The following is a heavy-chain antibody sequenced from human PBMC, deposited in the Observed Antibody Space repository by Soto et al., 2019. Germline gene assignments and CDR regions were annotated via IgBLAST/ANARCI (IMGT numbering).Heavy chain of an antibody. V-gene: IGHV3-23*01. CDR3: AKIFRGSGQTGDY. D-gene: IGHD6-19*01. CDR1: GFTFSSYA. CDR2: ISGSGGST. J-gene: IGHJ4*02. Sequence: EVQLLESGGGLVQPGGSLRLSCAASGFTFSSYAMSWVRQAPGKGLEWVSAISGSGGSTYYADSVKGRFTISRDNSKNTRYLQMNSLRAEDTAVYYCAKIFRGSGQTGDYWGQGTLVTVSS.